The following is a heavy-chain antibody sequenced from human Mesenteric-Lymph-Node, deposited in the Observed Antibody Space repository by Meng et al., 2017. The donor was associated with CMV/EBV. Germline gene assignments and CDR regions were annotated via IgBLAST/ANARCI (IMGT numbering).Heavy chain of an antibody. CDR3: ARRTKQSPAAGPEFDY. D-gene: IGHD6-13*01. CDR1: GFTFSSYS. Sequence: GESLKISCAASGFTFSSYSMNWVRQAPGKGLEWVSSISSRSSYIYYADSLKGRLTISRDNAKNSLYLQMNSLRAEDTAVYYCARRTKQSPAAGPEFDYWGQGTLVTVSS. J-gene: IGHJ4*02. CDR2: ISSRSSYI. V-gene: IGHV3-21*04.